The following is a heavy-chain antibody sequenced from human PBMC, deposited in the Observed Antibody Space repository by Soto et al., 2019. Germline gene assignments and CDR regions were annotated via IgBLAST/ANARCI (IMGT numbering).Heavy chain of an antibody. CDR3: AKSSPGYCSSDSCSMGMDV. CDR1: GFSFRSYH. J-gene: IGHJ6*02. V-gene: IGHV3-30-3*02. CDR2: ISTDGSKK. D-gene: IGHD2-2*01. Sequence: GGSLRLSCAASGFSFRSYHMDWVRQAPGKGLEWVAVISTDGSKKYYADSAKGRFTFSRDNSKNTLYLQMNSLRAEETAVYFVAKSSPGYCSSDSCSMGMDVWGQGTTVTVSS.